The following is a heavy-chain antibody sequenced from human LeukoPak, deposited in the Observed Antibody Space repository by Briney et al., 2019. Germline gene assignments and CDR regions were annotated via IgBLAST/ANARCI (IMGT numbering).Heavy chain of an antibody. D-gene: IGHD6-19*01. Sequence: PSETLSLTCTVSGGSISSYYWSWIRQPPGKGLEWIGYIYYSGSTNYNPSLKSRVTISVDTSKNQFSLKLSSVTAADTAVYYCAREYSSGWYYFDYWGQGTLVTVSS. J-gene: IGHJ4*02. CDR1: GGSISSYY. CDR2: IYYSGST. CDR3: AREYSSGWYYFDY. V-gene: IGHV4-59*01.